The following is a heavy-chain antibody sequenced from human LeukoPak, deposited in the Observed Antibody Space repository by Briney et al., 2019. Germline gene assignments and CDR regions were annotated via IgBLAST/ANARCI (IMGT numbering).Heavy chain of an antibody. CDR1: GGSISSGGYY. D-gene: IGHD3-10*01. CDR2: IYHSGST. V-gene: IGHV4-30-2*01. CDR3: AREMVRGVEGPY. Sequence: PSQTLSLTCTVSGGSISSGGYYWSWIRQPPGKGLGWIGYIYHSGSTYYNPSLKSRVTISVDTSKNQFSLKLSSVTAADTAVYYCAREMVRGVEGPYWGQGTLVTVSS. J-gene: IGHJ4*02.